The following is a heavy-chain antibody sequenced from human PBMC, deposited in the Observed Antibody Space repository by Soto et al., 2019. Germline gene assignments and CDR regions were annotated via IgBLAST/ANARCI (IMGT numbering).Heavy chain of an antibody. D-gene: IGHD3-22*01. Sequence: GGSLRLSCAASGFTFWTYAMSWVRQAPGKGLEWVSVISGTGGGTSYADSVKGRFTISRDNSKNTLYLQMNSLGVEDTAVYYCAGPPPPGYYYDSSGYYGYFQHWGQGTPVTVSS. CDR2: ISGTGGGT. V-gene: IGHV3-23*01. J-gene: IGHJ1*01. CDR1: GFTFWTYA. CDR3: AGPPPPGYYYDSSGYYGYFQH.